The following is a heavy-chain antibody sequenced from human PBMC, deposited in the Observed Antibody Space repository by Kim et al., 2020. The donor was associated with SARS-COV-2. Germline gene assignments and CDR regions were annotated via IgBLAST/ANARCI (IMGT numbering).Heavy chain of an antibody. J-gene: IGHJ3*02. V-gene: IGHV1-69*13. D-gene: IGHD3-22*01. CDR2: IIPIFGTA. CDR1: GGTFSSYA. Sequence: SVKVSCKASGGTFSSYAISWVRQAPGQGLEWMGGIIPIFGTANYAQKFQGRVTITADESTSTAYMELSSLRSEDTAVYYCARGGYYDSSGYYYVGFAFDIWGQGTMVTVSS. CDR3: ARGGYYDSSGYYYVGFAFDI.